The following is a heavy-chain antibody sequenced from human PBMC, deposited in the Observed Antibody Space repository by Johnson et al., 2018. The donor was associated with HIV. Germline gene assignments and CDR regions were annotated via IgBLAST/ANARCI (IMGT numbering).Heavy chain of an antibody. CDR3: AREVGSWYSSSSGAFDI. CDR1: GFTFSSYD. CDR2: IGTAGDT. D-gene: IGHD6-6*01. Sequence: VQLVESGGGGVQPGGSLRLSCAASGFTFSSYDMHWVRQATGKGLEWVSAIGTAGDTYYPGSVKGRFTISRENAKNSLYLQMNSLRAGYTAVYYCAREVGSWYSSSSGAFDIWGQGTMVTVSS. V-gene: IGHV3-13*01. J-gene: IGHJ3*02.